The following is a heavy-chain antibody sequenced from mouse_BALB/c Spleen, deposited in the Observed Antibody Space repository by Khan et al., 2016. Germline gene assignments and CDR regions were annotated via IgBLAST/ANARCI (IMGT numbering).Heavy chain of an antibody. Sequence: EVELVESGGGLVKPGGSLKLSCAASGFTFSDYYMYWVRQTPEKRLAWVATISDGGRYTYYPDSVKGRFTISRDNAKNNLYLQMSSLKSEDTAMYYCAREGLRRGFAYWGQGTLVTVAA. J-gene: IGHJ3*01. CDR3: AREGLRRGFAY. CDR1: GFTFSDYY. CDR2: ISDGGRYT. D-gene: IGHD2-4*01. V-gene: IGHV5-4*02.